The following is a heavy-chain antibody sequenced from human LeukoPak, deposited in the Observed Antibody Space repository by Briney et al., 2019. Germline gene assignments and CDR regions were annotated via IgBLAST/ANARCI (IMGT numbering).Heavy chain of an antibody. D-gene: IGHD3-22*01. Sequence: GASVKVSCKASGYTFTGYYMHWVRQAPGQGLEWMGWINPNSGGTNYAQKFQGRVTMTRDTSISTAYMELSRLRSDDTAVYYCVRVIPTRGYYYYYYMDVWGKGTTVTVSS. CDR3: VRVIPTRGYYYYYYMDV. CDR1: GYTFTGYY. V-gene: IGHV1-2*02. CDR2: INPNSGGT. J-gene: IGHJ6*03.